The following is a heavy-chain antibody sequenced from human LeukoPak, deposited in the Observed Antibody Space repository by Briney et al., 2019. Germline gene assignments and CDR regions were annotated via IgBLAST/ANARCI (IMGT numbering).Heavy chain of an antibody. Sequence: GASVKVSCKASGYTFTGYYMHWVRQAPGQGLKWMGWINPNSGGTNYAQKFQGRVTMTRDTAISTAYMELSRLRSDDTAVYYCARRKRVAGYSSWFDPWGQGTLVTVSS. D-gene: IGHD6-19*01. CDR1: GYTFTGYY. CDR3: ARRKRVAGYSSWFDP. CDR2: INPNSGGT. J-gene: IGHJ5*02. V-gene: IGHV1-2*02.